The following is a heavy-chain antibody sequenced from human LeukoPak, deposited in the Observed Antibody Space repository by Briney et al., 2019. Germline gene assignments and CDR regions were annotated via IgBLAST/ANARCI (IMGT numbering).Heavy chain of an antibody. CDR2: IYSGGDT. D-gene: IGHD2-15*01. CDR1: GFPVSNNY. J-gene: IGHJ4*02. Sequence: HPGGSLRLSCAASGFPVSNNYMTWVRQAPGKGLEWVSRIYSGGDTYYADSVKGSFAISRDNSKNTLYPQMNSLRVEDTAIYFCARDYPDCSGGSCHYYFDYWGQGTPVTVSS. CDR3: ARDYPDCSGGSCHYYFDY. V-gene: IGHV3-66*01.